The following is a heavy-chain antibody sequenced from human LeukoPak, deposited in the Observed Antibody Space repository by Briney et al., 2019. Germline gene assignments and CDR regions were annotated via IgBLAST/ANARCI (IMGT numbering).Heavy chain of an antibody. CDR1: GYTFTSYG. J-gene: IGHJ4*02. V-gene: IGHV1-18*01. D-gene: IGHD2-15*01. CDR3: ARGCLRSGGSCYAGY. Sequence: ASVKVSCKASGYTFTSYGISWVRQAPGQGVEWMGWNSGYKGKTNYAQKLQGRVTMTTDTSTSTAYMELRSLRSDDTAVYYCARGCLRSGGSCYAGYWGQGTLVTVSS. CDR2: NSGYKGKT.